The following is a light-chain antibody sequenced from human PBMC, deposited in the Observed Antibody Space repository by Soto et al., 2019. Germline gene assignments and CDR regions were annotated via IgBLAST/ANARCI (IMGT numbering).Light chain of an antibody. J-gene: IGKJ3*01. V-gene: IGKV1-16*01. CDR3: HQYDSYPRT. CDR2: GAS. Sequence: DIQMTQSPSSLSASVGDRVTITCRASQGITYYLAWFQQKPGKATKSLIYGASSLQSGVPSRFNGSGFRTDFSPAISSLQPEDIATYYCHQYDSYPRTFGPGTKVEIK. CDR1: QGITYY.